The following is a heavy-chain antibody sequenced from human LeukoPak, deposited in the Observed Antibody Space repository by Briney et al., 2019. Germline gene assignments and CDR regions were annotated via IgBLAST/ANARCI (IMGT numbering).Heavy chain of an antibody. V-gene: IGHV1-2*02. CDR2: INPNSGGT. CDR3: ARGVEMATITGWFDP. D-gene: IGHD5-24*01. Sequence: ASVRVSCKASGYTFTGYYMHWVRQAPGQGLEWMGWINPNSGGTNYPQKFQGRVTMTRDTSISTAYMELSSLRSEDTAVYYCARGVEMATITGWFDPWGQGTLVTVSS. J-gene: IGHJ5*02. CDR1: GYTFTGYY.